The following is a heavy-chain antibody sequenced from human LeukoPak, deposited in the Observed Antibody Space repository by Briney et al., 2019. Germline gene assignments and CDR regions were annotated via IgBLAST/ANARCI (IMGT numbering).Heavy chain of an antibody. CDR2: INPSGGST. V-gene: IGHV1-46*01. Sequence: ASVKVSCKASGYTFTSYYMHWVRQAPGQGLEWMGIINPSGGSTSYAQKFQGRVTMTRDMSTSTVYMELSSLRSEDTAVYYCARDVRLTMVRGVTTLDYWGQGTLVTVSS. J-gene: IGHJ4*02. CDR3: ARDVRLTMVRGVTTLDY. D-gene: IGHD3-10*01. CDR1: GYTFTSYY.